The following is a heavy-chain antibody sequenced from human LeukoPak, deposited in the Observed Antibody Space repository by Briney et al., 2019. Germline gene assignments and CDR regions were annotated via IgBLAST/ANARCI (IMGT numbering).Heavy chain of an antibody. CDR3: ARGQHYYDSSGYYDY. CDR2: INHSGST. V-gene: IGHV4-34*01. J-gene: IGHJ4*02. Sequence: SETLSLTCAVYGGSFSGYYWSWIRQPPGKGLEWIGEINHSGSTNYNPSLKSRVTISVDTSKNQFSLKLSSVTAADMAVYYCARGQHYYDSSGYYDYWGQGTLVTVSS. D-gene: IGHD3-22*01. CDR1: GGSFSGYY.